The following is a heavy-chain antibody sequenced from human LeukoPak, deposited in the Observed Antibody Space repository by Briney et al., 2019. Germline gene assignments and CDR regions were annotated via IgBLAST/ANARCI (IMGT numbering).Heavy chain of an antibody. J-gene: IGHJ6*03. CDR1: SGSISNYY. CDR2: IYYSGST. CDR3: ARGYSYGPYYYYYYMDV. Sequence: PSETLSLTCTVSSGSISNYYWSWLRQPPGKGLEWIGYIYYSGSTNYNPSLKSRVTISVDTSKNQFSLKLSSVTAADTAVYYCARGYSYGPYYYYYYMDVWGKGTTVTVSS. D-gene: IGHD5-18*01. V-gene: IGHV4-59*01.